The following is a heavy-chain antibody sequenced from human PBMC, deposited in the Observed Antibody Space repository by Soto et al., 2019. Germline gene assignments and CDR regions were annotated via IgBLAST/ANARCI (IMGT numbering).Heavy chain of an antibody. CDR3: AKPNLYCSSTSCYDY. V-gene: IGHV3-23*01. D-gene: IGHD2-2*01. Sequence: FSSYAMSWVRQAPGQGLEWVSVISGSGGNTYYADSVKGRFTISRDNSKNTLHLQTNSLRVEDTAVYYCAKPNLYCSSTSCYDYWGQGALVTVSS. CDR1: FSSYA. J-gene: IGHJ4*02. CDR2: ISGSGGNT.